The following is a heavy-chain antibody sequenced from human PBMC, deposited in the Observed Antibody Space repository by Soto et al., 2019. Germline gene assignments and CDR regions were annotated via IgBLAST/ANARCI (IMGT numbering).Heavy chain of an antibody. J-gene: IGHJ4*02. Sequence: QGQLVQSGAEVKKPGASVKVSCKGSGHTFTSYDMNWEQQATGQGLEWMGWMNPNSGNTGYAQKFQGRVTMTSNTSISTAYMELSSLKSEDTAVYYCARTLYGDNVDYWGQGTLVTVSS. D-gene: IGHD4-17*01. V-gene: IGHV1-8*01. CDR1: GHTFTSYD. CDR3: ARTLYGDNVDY. CDR2: MNPNSGNT.